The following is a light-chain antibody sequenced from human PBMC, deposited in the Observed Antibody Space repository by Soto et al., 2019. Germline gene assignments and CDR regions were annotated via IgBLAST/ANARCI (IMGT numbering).Light chain of an antibody. V-gene: IGKV1-33*01. J-gene: IGKJ4*01. Sequence: DIQMTQSPSSLSASVGDRATITCQASQDINNYLNWYQQKSGKAPKLLIYDTSKLETGVPSRFSGSGSGTDFTFTISSLQPEDIATYYCQQYDNSLTFGGGTKVEIK. CDR3: QQYDNSLT. CDR2: DTS. CDR1: QDINNY.